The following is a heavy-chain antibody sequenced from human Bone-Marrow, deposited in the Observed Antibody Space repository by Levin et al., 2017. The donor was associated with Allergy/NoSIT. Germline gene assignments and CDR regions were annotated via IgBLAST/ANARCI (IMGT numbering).Heavy chain of an antibody. CDR2: ISYDGSNK. D-gene: IGHD3-16*01. CDR3: AKWGLQSY. Sequence: GGSLRLSCAASGFTFSSYGMHWVRQAPGKGLEWVAVISYDGSNKYYADSVKGRFTISRDNSKNTLYLQMNSLRAEDTAVYYCAKWGLQSYWGQGTLVTVSS. V-gene: IGHV3-30*18. J-gene: IGHJ4*02. CDR1: GFTFSSYG.